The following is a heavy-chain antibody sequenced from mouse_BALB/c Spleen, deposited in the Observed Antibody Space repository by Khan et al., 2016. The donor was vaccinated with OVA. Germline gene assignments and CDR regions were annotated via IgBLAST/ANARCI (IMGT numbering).Heavy chain of an antibody. J-gene: IGHJ4*01. CDR1: GYSFTGYN. CDR2: IDPYYGTT. Sequence: VQLQQSGPELEKPGTSVKISCKASGYSFTGYNMNWVKQSNGKNLEWIGNIDPYYGTTSYNQKFKGRSTLTVDPSSSTAYMQLKSLTSEDSAIYYCARVNGYYYPMDCWGQGTSVTVSS. D-gene: IGHD1-1*01. V-gene: IGHV1-39*01. CDR3: ARVNGYYYPMDC.